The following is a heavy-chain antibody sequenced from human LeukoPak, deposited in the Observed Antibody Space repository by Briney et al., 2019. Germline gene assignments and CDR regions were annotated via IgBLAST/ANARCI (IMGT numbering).Heavy chain of an antibody. D-gene: IGHD6-19*01. Sequence: PGGSLRLSCAASGFTFSSYEMNWVRQAPGKGLEWVSYISSSGSTIYYADSVKGRFTISRDNAKNSLYLQMNNLRAEDTAVYYCARREISSGWYVGAFDIWGQGTMVTVSS. CDR1: GFTFSSYE. CDR3: ARREISSGWYVGAFDI. J-gene: IGHJ3*02. CDR2: ISSSGSTI. V-gene: IGHV3-48*03.